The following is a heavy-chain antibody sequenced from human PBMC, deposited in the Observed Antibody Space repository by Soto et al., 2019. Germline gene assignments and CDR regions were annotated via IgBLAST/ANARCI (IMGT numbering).Heavy chain of an antibody. J-gene: IGHJ6*02. V-gene: IGHV1-46*01. CDR2: INASGTTT. CDR3: ALPQVASHYYYGIDV. Sequence: QVQLVQSGAEVKKPGASVKVSCKASGYTFTSYYMHWVRQAPGQGLEWMGIINASGTTTDYAQKFKGRVTMTRNQSTSTYYMALGSLRSEDTAVYYCALPQVASHYYYGIDVRGQGTTVTVSS. D-gene: IGHD2-2*01. CDR1: GYTFTSYY.